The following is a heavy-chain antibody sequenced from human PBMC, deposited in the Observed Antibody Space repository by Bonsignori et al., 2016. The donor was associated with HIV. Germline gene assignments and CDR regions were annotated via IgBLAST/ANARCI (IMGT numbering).Heavy chain of an antibody. CDR3: ARQMSGWYGGSDY. J-gene: IGHJ4*02. CDR2: IYPGDSDT. D-gene: IGHD6-19*01. V-gene: IGHV5-51*01. CDR1: GDSFTTNW. Sequence: GGSLRLSCKVSGDSFTTNWIGWVRQMPGKGLEWMGSIYPGDSDTLYSPSFQGHVTIAADESTRTAFLQWRSLQASDSAMYFCARQMSGWYGGSDYWGPGNPGHRLL.